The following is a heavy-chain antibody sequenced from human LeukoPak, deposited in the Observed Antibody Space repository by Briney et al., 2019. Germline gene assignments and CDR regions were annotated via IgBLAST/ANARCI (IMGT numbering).Heavy chain of an antibody. V-gene: IGHV1-18*01. J-gene: IGHJ4*02. CDR1: GYTFTSYG. Sequence: ASVKVSCKASGYTFTSYGITWVRQAPGQGLEWMGWISAYNGNTHYAQKLQGRVTMTTDTSTSTAYMDLRSQRSDDTAVYYCARDQFYRPYRGEAISFDYWGQGTLVTVSS. D-gene: IGHD3-10*01. CDR3: ARDQFYRPYRGEAISFDY. CDR2: ISAYNGNT.